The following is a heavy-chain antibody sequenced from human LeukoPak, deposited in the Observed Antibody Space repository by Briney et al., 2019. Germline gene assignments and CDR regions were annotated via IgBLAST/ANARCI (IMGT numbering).Heavy chain of an antibody. D-gene: IGHD6-13*01. J-gene: IGHJ5*02. CDR1: GFTFSGYS. CDR3: ARVSYSSSWLDP. Sequence: GGSLRLSCAASGFTFSGYSMNWVRQAPGKGLEWVSSISSSSSYIYYADSVKGRFTISRDNAKNSLYLQMNSLRAEDTAVYYCARVSYSSSWLDPWGQGTLVTVSS. V-gene: IGHV3-21*01. CDR2: ISSSSSYI.